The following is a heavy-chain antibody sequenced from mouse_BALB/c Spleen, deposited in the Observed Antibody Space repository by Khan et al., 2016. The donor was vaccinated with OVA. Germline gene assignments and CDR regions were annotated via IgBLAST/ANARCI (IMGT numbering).Heavy chain of an antibody. CDR1: GFSLTNYG. J-gene: IGHJ4*01. V-gene: IGHV2-6-1*01. D-gene: IGHD2-10*01. CDR3: DRQPYYHYNIMDY. CDR2: IWSDGST. Sequence: QVQLKESGPGLVAPSQSLSITCTISGFSLTNYGVHWVRQPPGKGLEWLVVIWSDGSTTYNSDLKSRLTISKDNSKSQVFLKMNSLQTDDTAMYFSDRQPYYHYNIMDYWGQGTSVTVSA.